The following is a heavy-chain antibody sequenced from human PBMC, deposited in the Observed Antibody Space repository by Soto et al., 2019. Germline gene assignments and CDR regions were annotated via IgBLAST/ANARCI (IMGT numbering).Heavy chain of an antibody. D-gene: IGHD3-3*01. V-gene: IGHV3-9*01. CDR2: ISWNSGSI. J-gene: IGHJ4*02. Sequence: GGSLRLSCAASGFTFDDYAMHWVRQAPGKGLEWVSGISWNSGSIGYADSVKGRFTISRDNAKNSLYLQMNSLRAEDTALYYCAKDTGPWLGSGYSPSFGPQLAYWGQGTLVTVSS. CDR1: GFTFDDYA. CDR3: AKDTGPWLGSGYSPSFGPQLAY.